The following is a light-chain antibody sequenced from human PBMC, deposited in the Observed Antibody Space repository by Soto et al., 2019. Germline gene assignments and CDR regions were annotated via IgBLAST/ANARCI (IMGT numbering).Light chain of an antibody. CDR1: QSMKRRY. Sequence: EIVLMQSPGTLSLSPGERSTLFCSASQSMKRRYLAWYQQKPGQAPRVLIYAASSRATGIPDRFSGSGSGTDFSLTISRLEPEDFAVYYCHQYDNTPQTFGQGTKVDIK. CDR3: HQYDNTPQT. V-gene: IGKV3-20*01. CDR2: AAS. J-gene: IGKJ2*01.